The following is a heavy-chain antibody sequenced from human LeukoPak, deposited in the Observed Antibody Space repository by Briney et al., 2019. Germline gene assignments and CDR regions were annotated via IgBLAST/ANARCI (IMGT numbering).Heavy chain of an antibody. Sequence: GASVKVSCKASGYTFTGYYMHWVRQAPGQGLEWMGWINPNSGGTYYAQNFQGRVTMTRDTSISTAYMELSRLRSDDTAVYYCARGWGALTVAGTTDFWGQGTLVTVSS. CDR3: ARGWGALTVAGTTDF. J-gene: IGHJ4*02. D-gene: IGHD6-19*01. CDR1: GYTFTGYY. V-gene: IGHV1-2*02. CDR2: INPNSGGT.